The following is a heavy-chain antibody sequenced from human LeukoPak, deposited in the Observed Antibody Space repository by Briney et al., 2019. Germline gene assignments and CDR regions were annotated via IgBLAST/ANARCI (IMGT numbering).Heavy chain of an antibody. V-gene: IGHV3-48*04. CDR3: VRDCKGGYSSGLRPFDY. J-gene: IGHJ4*02. D-gene: IGHD6-19*01. Sequence: GGALRLSCAASGFTFCIYSMNWLGQGPRKGLEGVSYISSSSCTIYYADSMKGRFTSCTDHAKNSLYLQMNRRRAEETAVYSCVRDCKGGYSSGLRPFDYRGPGTLVTVSS. CDR1: GFTFCIYS. CDR2: ISSSSCTI.